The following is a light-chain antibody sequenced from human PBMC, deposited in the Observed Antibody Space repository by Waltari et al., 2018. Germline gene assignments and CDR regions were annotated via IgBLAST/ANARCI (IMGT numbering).Light chain of an antibody. Sequence: IQMTQSPSTLSASVGDRVTITCRASQSISSWLAWYQQKPGKAPKLRIYKASSLESGVPSRFSGRGSGTEFTLTISSLQPDDFATYYCQQYNSYSVTFGQGTKLEI. V-gene: IGKV1-5*03. J-gene: IGKJ2*01. CDR1: QSISSW. CDR2: KAS. CDR3: QQYNSYSVT.